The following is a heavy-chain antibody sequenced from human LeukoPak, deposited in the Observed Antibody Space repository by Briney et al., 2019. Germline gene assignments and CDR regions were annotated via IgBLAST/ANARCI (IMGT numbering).Heavy chain of an antibody. CDR2: IWYDGSNK. CDR3: AKGGGYYYGPDYPDEAFDI. V-gene: IGHV3-33*06. Sequence: GGSLRLSCAASGFTFSNYGMHWVRQAPGKGLEWVAMIWYDGSNKYYADSVKGRITISRDNSKNTLYLLMNSLRAEDTAVYYCAKGGGYYYGPDYPDEAFDIWGRGTMVTVSS. J-gene: IGHJ3*02. D-gene: IGHD3-22*01. CDR1: GFTFSNYG.